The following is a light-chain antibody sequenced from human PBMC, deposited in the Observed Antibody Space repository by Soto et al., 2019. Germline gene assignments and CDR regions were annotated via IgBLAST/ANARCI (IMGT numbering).Light chain of an antibody. CDR2: GAS. Sequence: ELVMTQSPAILSVSPGERATLSCRASQSVSNNLAWYQQRPGQAPRLLIYGASTRATGVPARFSGSGSGTEFTLTISSLQSEDFALYYCQQYEVWPPLTFGGGTKVEIK. CDR3: QQYEVWPPLT. CDR1: QSVSNN. V-gene: IGKV3-15*01. J-gene: IGKJ4*01.